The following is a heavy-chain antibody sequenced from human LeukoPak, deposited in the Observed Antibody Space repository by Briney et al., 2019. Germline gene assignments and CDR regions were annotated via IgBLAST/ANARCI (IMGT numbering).Heavy chain of an antibody. Sequence: SETLSVTCADYRENFNGYYWNWIRQSLGEGLEWIGEIDHSGNTHYNPSLKSRLNISVEKSKNQFSLKMNSVTAEDTAIYFCARGSPIVAMIQQSTGDHYFDFGGRGTLVTVSS. CDR1: RENFNGYY. CDR2: IDHSGNT. CDR3: ARGSPIVAMIQQSTGDHYFDF. V-gene: IGHV4-34*01. D-gene: IGHD7-27*01. J-gene: IGHJ4*02.